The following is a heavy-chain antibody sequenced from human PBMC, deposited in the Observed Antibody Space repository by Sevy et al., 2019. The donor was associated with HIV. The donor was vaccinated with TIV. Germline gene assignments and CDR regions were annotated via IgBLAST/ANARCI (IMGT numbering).Heavy chain of an antibody. D-gene: IGHD3-3*01. J-gene: IGHJ4*02. CDR2: NSGSGGGT. Sequence: GRSLRVSCAASGFTFSSYAMSVVSQAPGKRLDGASANSGSGGGTYYAASVKGRFTISRGNSKNTLYLQMNSLRAEDTAVYYCAKDEPLNYDFWSGYYRDHHTIDYWGQGTLVTVSS. CDR3: AKDEPLNYDFWSGYYRDHHTIDY. CDR1: GFTFSSYA. V-gene: IGHV3-23*01.